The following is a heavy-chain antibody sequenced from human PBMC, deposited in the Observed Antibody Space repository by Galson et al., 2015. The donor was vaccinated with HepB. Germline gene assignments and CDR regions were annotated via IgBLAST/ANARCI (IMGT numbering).Heavy chain of an antibody. J-gene: IGHJ4*02. D-gene: IGHD6-13*01. Sequence: SLRLSCAASGFTLSNYWMSWVRQAPGKGLEWVAHIKQDGSEKYYVDSVKGRFTISRDNAKNSLYLQMNSLRAEDTAVYYCGRISSSWYYFDYWGQGTLVTVSS. CDR1: GFTLSNYW. CDR3: GRISSSWYYFDY. V-gene: IGHV3-7*03. CDR2: IKQDGSEK.